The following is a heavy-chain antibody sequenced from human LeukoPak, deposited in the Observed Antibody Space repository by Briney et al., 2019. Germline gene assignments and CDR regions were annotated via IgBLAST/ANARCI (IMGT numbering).Heavy chain of an antibody. CDR1: GGTLSRYA. V-gene: IGHV1-69*05. CDR2: IIPIFGTA. Sequence: SVKVSCKASGGTLSRYAIRWVRQAPGQRLEWVGGIIPIFGTANYAQKFQGRVTITTDESTSTAYMELSSLRSEDTAVYYCARDYYGSGSYRGNWFDPWGQGTLVTVSS. D-gene: IGHD3-10*01. CDR3: ARDYYGSGSYRGNWFDP. J-gene: IGHJ5*02.